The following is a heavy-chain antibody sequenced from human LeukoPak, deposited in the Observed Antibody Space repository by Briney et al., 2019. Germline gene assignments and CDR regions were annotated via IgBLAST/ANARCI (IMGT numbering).Heavy chain of an antibody. J-gene: IGHJ4*02. CDR2: IVVGSGNT. Sequence: TSVKVSCKASGFTFTSSAMQWVRQARGQRLEWIGWIVVGSGNTNYAQKFQERVTITRDMSTSTAYMELSSLRSEDTAVYYCGGGNHYDFWSGDGYFDYWGQGTLVTVSS. CDR3: GGGNHYDFWSGDGYFDY. V-gene: IGHV1-58*02. D-gene: IGHD3-3*01. CDR1: GFTFTSSA.